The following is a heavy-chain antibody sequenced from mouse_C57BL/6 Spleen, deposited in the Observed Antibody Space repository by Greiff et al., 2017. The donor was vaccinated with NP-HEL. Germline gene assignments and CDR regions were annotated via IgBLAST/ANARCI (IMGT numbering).Heavy chain of an antibody. J-gene: IGHJ4*01. CDR1: GYTFTSYW. Sequence: QVQLQQPGAELVMPGASVKLSCKASGYTFTSYWMHWVKQRPGQGLEWIGEIDPSDSYTNYNQKFKGKSTLTVDKSSSTAYMQLSSLTSEDSAVYYCARRDDYAPYYYAMDYWGQGTSVTVSS. CDR2: IDPSDSYT. D-gene: IGHD2-4*01. CDR3: ARRDDYAPYYYAMDY. V-gene: IGHV1-69*01.